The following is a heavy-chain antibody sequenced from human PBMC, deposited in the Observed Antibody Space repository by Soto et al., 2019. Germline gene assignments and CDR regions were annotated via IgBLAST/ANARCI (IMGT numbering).Heavy chain of an antibody. CDR2: IYYSGST. V-gene: IGHV4-61*01. J-gene: IGHJ5*02. D-gene: IGHD6-19*01. Sequence: PSETLSLTCTVSGGSVSSGSYYWSWIRQPPGKGLEWIGYIYYSGSTNYNPSLKSRVTISVDTSKNQFSLKLSSVTAADTAVYYCARSAVAGMNWFDPWGQGTLVTVSS. CDR1: GGSVSSGSYY. CDR3: ARSAVAGMNWFDP.